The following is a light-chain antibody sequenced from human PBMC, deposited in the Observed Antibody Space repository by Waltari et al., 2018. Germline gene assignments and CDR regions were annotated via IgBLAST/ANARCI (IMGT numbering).Light chain of an antibody. J-gene: IGLJ3*02. CDR2: RNN. CDR1: SSNLGSDF. CDR3: AAWDDSLSGPGV. Sequence: QSVLTQPPSASGTPGQRVTISCSGSSSNLGSDFLSWYQQLPGTAPKLLVYRNNQRPSGVPDRFSGSKSGTSASLAISGLRSEDEADYYCAAWDDSLSGPGVFGGGTKLTVL. V-gene: IGLV1-47*01.